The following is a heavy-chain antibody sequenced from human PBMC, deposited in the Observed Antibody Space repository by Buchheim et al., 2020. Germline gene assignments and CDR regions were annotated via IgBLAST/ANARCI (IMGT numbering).Heavy chain of an antibody. CDR1: DGSISSSAYH. V-gene: IGHV4-39*01. CDR2: IYYSGST. CDR3: VRWPYYCMSF. Sequence: QLQLQESGPGLVKPSETLTLTCTVSDGSISSSAYHWGWIRQPPGKGLECIGRIYYSGSTNYNPSLKRRVTISMDTSKNQFSLKMSSVTAADTAVYYCVRWPYYCMSFCGKGT. J-gene: IGHJ6*03.